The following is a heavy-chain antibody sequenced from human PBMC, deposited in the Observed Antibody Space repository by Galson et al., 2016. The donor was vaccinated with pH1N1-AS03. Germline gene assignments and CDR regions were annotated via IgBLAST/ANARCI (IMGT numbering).Heavy chain of an antibody. CDR2: IIPIFGKP. CDR3: ARDGPGIVRANAH. D-gene: IGHD1-14*01. V-gene: IGHV1-69*13. Sequence: SVKVSCKASGDSFSSYAFTWVRLAPGQGLEWMGGIIPIFGKPQYAQKLQGRVTITADESTTTVYMDLSSLISADTAMYYCARDGPGIVRANAHWGQGTLVTVSS. J-gene: IGHJ1*01. CDR1: GDSFSSYA.